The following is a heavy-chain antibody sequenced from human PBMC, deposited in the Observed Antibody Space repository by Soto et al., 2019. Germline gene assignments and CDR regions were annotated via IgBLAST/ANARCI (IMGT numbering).Heavy chain of an antibody. CDR2: ISSSSSYI. V-gene: IGHV3-21*01. J-gene: IGHJ6*02. Sequence: GGSLRLSCAASGFTFSSYSMNWVRQAPGKGLEWVSSISSSSSYIYYADSVKGRFTISRDNAKNSLYLQMNSLRAEDTDVYYCARDYYAFWSGYRDAEYYGMDVWGQGTTVTVSS. CDR3: ARDYYAFWSGYRDAEYYGMDV. D-gene: IGHD3-3*01. CDR1: GFTFSSYS.